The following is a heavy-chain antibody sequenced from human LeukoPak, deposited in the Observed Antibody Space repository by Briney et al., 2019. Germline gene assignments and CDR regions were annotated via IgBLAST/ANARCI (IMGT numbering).Heavy chain of an antibody. V-gene: IGHV4-39*07. CDR3: ARVIAARLWPDY. J-gene: IGHJ4*02. Sequence: SETLSLTCTVSGGSISSYYWGWIRQPPGKGLEWIGSIYYSGSTYYNPSLKSRVTISVDTSKNQFSLKLSSVTAADTAVYYCARVIAARLWPDYWGQGTLVTVSS. CDR1: GGSISSYY. CDR2: IYYSGST. D-gene: IGHD6-6*01.